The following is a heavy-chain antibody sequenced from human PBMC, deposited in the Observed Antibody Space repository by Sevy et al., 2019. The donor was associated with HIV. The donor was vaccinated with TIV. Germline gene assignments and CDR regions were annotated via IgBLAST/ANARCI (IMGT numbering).Heavy chain of an antibody. CDR3: ARDYFGSGTFYNGNFFDY. CDR1: GYTFTSYA. D-gene: IGHD3-10*01. J-gene: IGHJ4*02. CDR2: INAGNGNT. Sequence: ASVKVSYKASGYTFTSYAFHWVRQAPGQRLEWMGWINAGNGNTKYSEKFQGRVTITRDTSASTAYMELSSLRSEDTAVYYCARDYFGSGTFYNGNFFDYWGQGTLVTVSS. V-gene: IGHV1-3*01.